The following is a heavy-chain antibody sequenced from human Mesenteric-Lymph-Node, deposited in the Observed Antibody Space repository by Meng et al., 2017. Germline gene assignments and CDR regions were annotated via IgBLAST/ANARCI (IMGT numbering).Heavy chain of an antibody. CDR1: GGSISSGIW. CDR3: GRDQGRELINH. D-gene: IGHD1-7*01. Sequence: QGQLQDAGPGLVKPSQTLSLTCTVSGGSISSGIWWSWVRQPPGKGLEWIGEVYHRGDTNYNPSLKSRVDISVDKSKNQFYLSLFSVTAADTAVYYCGRDQGRELINHWGQGTLVTVSS. V-gene: IGHV4-4*02. J-gene: IGHJ4*02. CDR2: VYHRGDT.